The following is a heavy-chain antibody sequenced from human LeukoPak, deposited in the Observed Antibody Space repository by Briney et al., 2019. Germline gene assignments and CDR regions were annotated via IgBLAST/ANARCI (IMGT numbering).Heavy chain of an antibody. Sequence: ASVKVSCKASGYTFTGYYMHWVRQAPGQGLEWMGWINPNSGGTNYAQKFQGRVTMTRDTSISTAYMELSRLRSDDTAVYYCARCCSSTSCYGAFDIWGQGTMVTVSS. CDR3: ARCCSSTSCYGAFDI. CDR1: GYTFTGYY. J-gene: IGHJ3*02. CDR2: INPNSGGT. V-gene: IGHV1-2*02. D-gene: IGHD2-2*01.